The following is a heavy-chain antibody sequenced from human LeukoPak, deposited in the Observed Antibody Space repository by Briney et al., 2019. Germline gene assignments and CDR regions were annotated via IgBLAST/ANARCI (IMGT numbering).Heavy chain of an antibody. CDR2: IYYSGST. J-gene: IGHJ3*02. D-gene: IGHD5-24*01. CDR3: AGRLWRRDGYNLSAFDI. CDR1: GGSISSYS. V-gene: IGHV4-59*01. Sequence: PSETLSLTCTVSGGSISSYSRNWIRQPPGKGLEWIGYIYYSGSTNYNPSLKSRVTISVDTSKNQFSLKLSSVTAADTAVYYCAGRLWRRDGYNLSAFDIWGQGTMVTVSS.